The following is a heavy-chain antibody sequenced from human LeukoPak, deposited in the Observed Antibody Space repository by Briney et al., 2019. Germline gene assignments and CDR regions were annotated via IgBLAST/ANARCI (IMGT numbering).Heavy chain of an antibody. CDR2: INPNSGGT. Sequence: ASVKVSCKASGYTFTGYYMHWVRQAPGQGLEWMGWINPNSGGTNYAQKFQGRVTMTRDTSISTAYMELSRLRSDDTAVYYCARDIVSRRATMVRGVNPNWFDPWGQGTLVTVSS. D-gene: IGHD3-10*01. V-gene: IGHV1-2*02. J-gene: IGHJ5*02. CDR1: GYTFTGYY. CDR3: ARDIVSRRATMVRGVNPNWFDP.